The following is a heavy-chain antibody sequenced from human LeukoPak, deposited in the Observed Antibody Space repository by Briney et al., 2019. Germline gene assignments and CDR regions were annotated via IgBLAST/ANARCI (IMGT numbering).Heavy chain of an antibody. V-gene: IGHV5-51*01. CDR2: IYPGDSDT. CDR3: ARNLGYSSGWYSDY. D-gene: IGHD6-19*01. CDR1: GYTFSSYW. J-gene: IGHJ4*02. Sequence: PGESLKISCKGSGYTFSSYWIGWVRQMPGKGLEWMGIIYPGDSDTRYSLSFKGQVTMSADKSINTAYLQWSSLKASDTAMYYCARNLGYSSGWYSDYWGQGTLVTVSS.